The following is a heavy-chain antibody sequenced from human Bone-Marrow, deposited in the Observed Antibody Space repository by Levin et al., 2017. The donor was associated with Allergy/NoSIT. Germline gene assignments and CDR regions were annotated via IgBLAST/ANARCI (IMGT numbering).Heavy chain of an antibody. CDR1: GGSFSGYY. Sequence: SQTLSLTCAVNGGSFSGYYCSWIRQPPGKGLEWIGEINDSGTTNYNPSLKSRVTISIDTSKSQFFLRLSSVTAADTAVYDCARGTLRSGWATRRYYYSYMDVWGKGTQVTVSS. CDR2: INDSGTT. D-gene: IGHD1-26*01. CDR3: ARGTLRSGWATRRYYYSYMDV. V-gene: IGHV4-34*01. J-gene: IGHJ6*03.